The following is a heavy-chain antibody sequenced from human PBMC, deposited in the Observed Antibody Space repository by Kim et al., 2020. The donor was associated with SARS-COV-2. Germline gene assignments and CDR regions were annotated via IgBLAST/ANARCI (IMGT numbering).Heavy chain of an antibody. CDR2: INPGNGDT. D-gene: IGHD3-22*01. CDR3: ARGWIALYYDPPADY. V-gene: IGHV1-3*01. J-gene: IGHJ4*02. CDR1: AYTFSTHV. Sequence: ASVKVSCKASAYTFSTHVIHWVRQAPAQSLEWMGCINPGNGDTKFSQQFQGRVIFTRDTSASTAYMELSSLRSEDTAVYYCARGWIALYYDPPADYWGQG.